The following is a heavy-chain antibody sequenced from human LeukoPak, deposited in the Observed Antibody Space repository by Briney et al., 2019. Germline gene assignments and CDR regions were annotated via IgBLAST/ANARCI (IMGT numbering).Heavy chain of an antibody. CDR2: ISGSGDRT. V-gene: IGHV3-23*01. CDR3: AKVAGTVLVWFGDDY. J-gene: IGHJ4*02. D-gene: IGHD3-10*01. Sequence: GGSLRLSCTDSGFTISTYAMSWVRQAPGKGLEWVSAISGSGDRTYYVDSVKGRFTISRDNSKNTLYLQMNSLRAEDTAVYYRAKVAGTVLVWFGDDYWGQGTLVTVSS. CDR1: GFTISTYA.